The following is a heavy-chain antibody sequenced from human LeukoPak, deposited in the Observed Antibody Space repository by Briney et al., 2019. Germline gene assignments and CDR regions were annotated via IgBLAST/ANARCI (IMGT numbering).Heavy chain of an antibody. D-gene: IGHD4-11*01. CDR1: GFTFSSYW. CDR3: ARVRDDYTYFDC. CDR2: INSGGSRT. V-gene: IGHV3-74*01. J-gene: IGHJ4*02. Sequence: GGSLRLSCAASGFTFSSYWMHWVRQAPGKGLRWVSRINSGGSRTTYADSVRGRFTISRDNAKSTLYLQMNSLRAEDTAVYYCARVRDDYTYFDCWGQGTLVTVSS.